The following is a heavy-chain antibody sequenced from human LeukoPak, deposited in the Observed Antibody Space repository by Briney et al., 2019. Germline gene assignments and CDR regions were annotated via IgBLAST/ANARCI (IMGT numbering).Heavy chain of an antibody. D-gene: IGHD3-10*01. CDR2: IYHSGIT. CDR3: ASYYYYGSGTFDY. CDR1: GGSISSNY. J-gene: IGHJ4*02. V-gene: IGHV4-59*01. Sequence: PSETVSLTCSVSGGSISSNYWSWVRQPPGKGLEWIGYIYHSGITNYNPSLKSRVTMLVDTSKNQFSLKLSSVTAADTAVYYCASYYYYGSGTFDYWGQGTLVTVSS.